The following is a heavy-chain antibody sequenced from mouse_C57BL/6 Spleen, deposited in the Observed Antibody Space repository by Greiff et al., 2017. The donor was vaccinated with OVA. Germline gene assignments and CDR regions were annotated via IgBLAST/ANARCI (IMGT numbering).Heavy chain of an antibody. CDR2: IYPGDGDT. D-gene: IGHD4-1*01. CDR3: ARKEGTGTSFAY. J-gene: IGHJ3*01. Sequence: QVQLQQSGPELVKPGASVKISCKASGYAFSSSWMNWVKQRPGKGLEWIGRIYPGDGDTNYNGKFKGKATLTADKSSSTAYMQLSSLTSEDSAVYFCARKEGTGTSFAYWGQGTLVTVSA. CDR1: GYAFSSSW. V-gene: IGHV1-82*01.